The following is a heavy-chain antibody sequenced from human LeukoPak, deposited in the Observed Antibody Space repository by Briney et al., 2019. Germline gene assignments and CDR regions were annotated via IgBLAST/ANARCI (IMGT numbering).Heavy chain of an antibody. Sequence: SGTLSLTCAVSGGSISSSNWRRWLRQPPRKGLEWIGQIYHSGSTNYNPSLKSRVTISVDKSKNQCPLKLSSVTAADTAVYYCARGLEYYDILTGFDYWGQGTPVTVSS. CDR2: IYHSGST. J-gene: IGHJ4*02. CDR1: GGSISSSNW. D-gene: IGHD3-9*01. V-gene: IGHV4-4*02. CDR3: ARGLEYYDILTGFDY.